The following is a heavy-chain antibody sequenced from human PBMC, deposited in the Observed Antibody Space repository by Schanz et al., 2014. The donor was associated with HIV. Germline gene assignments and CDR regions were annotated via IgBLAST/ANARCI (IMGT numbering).Heavy chain of an antibody. CDR3: ARGDFGGNSVDY. D-gene: IGHD2-21*02. Sequence: QVRLQQWGAGLLKPSETLSLTCAVYGASFSDDYWTWIRQPPGKGLEWIGEINQSGNTNYNPSLRRRFTISTNATNKLFPQKLSSVTAADAAVYFCARGDFGGNSVDYWGHGNLVTVSS. CDR2: INQSGNT. J-gene: IGHJ4*01. V-gene: IGHV4-34*02. CDR1: GASFSDDY.